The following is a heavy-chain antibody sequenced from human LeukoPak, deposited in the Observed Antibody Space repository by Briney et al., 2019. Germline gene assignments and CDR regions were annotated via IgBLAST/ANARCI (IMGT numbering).Heavy chain of an antibody. CDR3: ARAAPYYYDSSGYYLGGIFDY. D-gene: IGHD3-22*01. CDR2: IYYSGST. Sequence: PSETLSLTCTVSGGSISSGDYYWSWIRQPPGKGLEWIGYIYYSGSTYYNPSLKSRVTISVDTSKNQFSLKLSSVTAADTAVYYCARAAPYYYDSSGYYLGGIFDYWGQGTLVTVSS. J-gene: IGHJ4*02. V-gene: IGHV4-30-4*02. CDR1: GGSISSGDYY.